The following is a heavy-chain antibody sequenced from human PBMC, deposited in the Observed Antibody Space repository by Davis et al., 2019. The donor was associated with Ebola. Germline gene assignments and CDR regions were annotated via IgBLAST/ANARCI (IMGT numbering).Heavy chain of an antibody. CDR2: IYYSGST. CDR1: GGSISSSSYY. J-gene: IGHJ4*02. D-gene: IGHD3-22*01. CDR3: ARTYDSSGNDY. V-gene: IGHV4-39*01. Sequence: SETLSLTCTVSGGSISSSSYYWGWIRQPPGKGLEWIGSIYYSGSTYYNPSLKSRVTISVDTSKNQFSLKLSSVTAADTAVYFCARTYDSSGNDYWGQGTLVTVSS.